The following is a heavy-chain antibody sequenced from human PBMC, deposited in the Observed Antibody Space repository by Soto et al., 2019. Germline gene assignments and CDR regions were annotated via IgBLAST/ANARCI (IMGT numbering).Heavy chain of an antibody. J-gene: IGHJ3*01. Sequence: EVQLVESGGDLVQPGGSLKLSCAASGFTFSNYDMHWVRQSERKGLEWVSAIGSAGNIYYSGFVKGRFTISRENAMNSLYLQMNSLTAEDTALYYYARRGQYGDYVDGLDVWGQGTLVTVSS. CDR1: GFTFSNYD. D-gene: IGHD4-17*01. CDR3: ARRGQYGDYVDGLDV. V-gene: IGHV3-13*01. CDR2: IGSAGNI.